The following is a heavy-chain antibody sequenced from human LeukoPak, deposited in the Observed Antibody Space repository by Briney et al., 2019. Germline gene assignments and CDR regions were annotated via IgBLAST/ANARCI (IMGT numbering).Heavy chain of an antibody. CDR2: ISWNSGSI. D-gene: IGHD3-10*01. J-gene: IGHJ4*02. V-gene: IGHV3-9*01. Sequence: GGSLRLSCAASGFTFDDYAMHWVRQAPGKGLEWVSGISWNSGSIGYADSVKGRFTISRDNAKNSLYLQMNSLRAEDTAVYYCARENYYGSGSYYNGLDYWGQGTLVTVSS. CDR1: GFTFDDYA. CDR3: ARENYYGSGSYYNGLDY.